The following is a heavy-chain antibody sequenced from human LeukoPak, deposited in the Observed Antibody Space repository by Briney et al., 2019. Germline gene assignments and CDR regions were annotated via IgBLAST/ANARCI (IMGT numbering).Heavy chain of an antibody. CDR3: ARAFYPGYYSYMAV. J-gene: IGHJ6*03. CDR1: GGSISPYY. D-gene: IGHD3-3*02. Sequence: SETLSLTCTVSGGSISPYYWSWIRQPPGKGLERIGYIYYSGSTNYNPSLKSRVTISVDTSKNQFSLKLSSVTAADTAVHYCARAFYPGYYSYMAVWGKGTTVTVSS. CDR2: IYYSGST. V-gene: IGHV4-59*01.